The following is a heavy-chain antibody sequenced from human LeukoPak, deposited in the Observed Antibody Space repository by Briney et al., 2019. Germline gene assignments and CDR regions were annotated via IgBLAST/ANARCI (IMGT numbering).Heavy chain of an antibody. CDR1: GGSISSYY. V-gene: IGHV4-34*12. J-gene: IGHJ4*02. CDR2: IFHSGST. D-gene: IGHD2-2*01. Sequence: KPSETLSLTRTVSGGSISSYYWSWVRQPPGKGLEWIGEIFHSGSTNYNPPLKSRVTISVDKSKNQFSLKLNSVTAADTAVYYCARMGYDCSSTSCYGGKEYYFDYWGQGTLVTVSS. CDR3: ARMGYDCSSTSCYGGKEYYFDY.